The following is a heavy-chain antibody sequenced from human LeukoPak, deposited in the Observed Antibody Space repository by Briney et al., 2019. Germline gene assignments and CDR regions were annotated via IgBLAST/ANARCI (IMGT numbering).Heavy chain of an antibody. CDR2: ISSSTNTI. CDR3: ARELNGYGYYFFDY. D-gene: IGHD3-16*01. CDR1: GVTFSNYS. V-gene: IGHV3-48*04. J-gene: IGHJ4*02. Sequence: GGSLRLSCAASGVTFSNYSMNWVRQAPGKGLEWLSYISSSTNTIYYVDSVRGRFTISRDNAKNSLYLQMNGLGAEDTAVYYCARELNGYGYYFFDYWGPGTLVTVSS.